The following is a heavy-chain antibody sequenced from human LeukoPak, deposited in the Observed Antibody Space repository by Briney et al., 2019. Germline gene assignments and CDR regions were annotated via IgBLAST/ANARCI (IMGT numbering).Heavy chain of an antibody. CDR1: GFTFSSYA. V-gene: IGHV3-23*01. CDR2: ISGSGGTT. J-gene: IGHJ6*02. D-gene: IGHD2-21*02. CDR3: ATATGGDGGGDYYYYYGMDV. Sequence: PGGSLRLSCAACGFTFSSYAMSWVRQAPGEGLEWVSAISGSGGTTYYADSVKGRFTISRDKSKNTLYLQMNSLRAEDTAVYYCATATGGDGGGDYYYYYGMDVWGQGTTVTVSS.